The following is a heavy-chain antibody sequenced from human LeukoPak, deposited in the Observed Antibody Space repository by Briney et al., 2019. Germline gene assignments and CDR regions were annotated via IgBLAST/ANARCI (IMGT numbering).Heavy chain of an antibody. Sequence: PSETLSLTCAVYGGSFSGYYWSWIRQPPGKGLEWIGEINHSGSTNYNPSLKSRVTISVDTSKNQFSLKLSSVTAADTAVYYCARSGIYCSSTSCYRLNWFDPWGQGTLVTVSS. D-gene: IGHD2-2*01. J-gene: IGHJ5*02. CDR2: INHSGST. V-gene: IGHV4-34*01. CDR1: GGSFSGYY. CDR3: ARSGIYCSSTSCYRLNWFDP.